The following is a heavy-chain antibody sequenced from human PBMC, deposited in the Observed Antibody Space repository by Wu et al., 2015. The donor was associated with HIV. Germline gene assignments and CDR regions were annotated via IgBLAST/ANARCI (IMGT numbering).Heavy chain of an antibody. V-gene: IGHV1-69*05. Sequence: QVQLVQSGAEVKKPGSSMKVSCKASGDTFSNYNINWVRHVPGQGLEWMGGVIPIFGTTSYAQKFQGRVTINTDESTSTAYMELSSLRSEDTAVYYCVTVVSHFDAFDIWGQGTMVTVSS. D-gene: IGHD4-23*01. CDR1: GDTFSNYN. CDR2: VIPIFGTT. J-gene: IGHJ3*02. CDR3: VTVVSHFDAFDI.